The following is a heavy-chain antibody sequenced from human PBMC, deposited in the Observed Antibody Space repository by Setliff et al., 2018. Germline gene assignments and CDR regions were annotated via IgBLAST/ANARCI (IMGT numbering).Heavy chain of an antibody. CDR3: ARGGGYGSGGSFHNAPFDY. D-gene: IGHD3-10*01. CDR2: IYHAGST. J-gene: IGHJ4*02. V-gene: IGHV4-4*02. CDR1: GFTFSNAW. Sequence: PGGSLRLSCAASGFTFSNAWMSWVRQAPGKGLEWIGYIYHAGSTYYNPSLESRVTISIDKPNKQFSLELRSLTAADTALYYCARGGGYGSGGSFHNAPFDYWGQGMLVTVSS.